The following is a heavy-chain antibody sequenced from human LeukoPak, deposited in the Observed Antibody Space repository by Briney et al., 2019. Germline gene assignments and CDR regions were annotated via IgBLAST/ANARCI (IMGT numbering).Heavy chain of an antibody. CDR2: IKTDGSST. CDR1: GFTFSSYW. J-gene: IGHJ4*02. V-gene: IGHV3-74*01. Sequence: PGGSLRLSCAASGFTFSSYWMDWVRQAPGKGLVWVSCIKTDGSSTSYADSVKGRFTISRDNAKNTLYMQMNSLRAEDTAVYYCARERSSGWSDYWGQGTLVTVSS. CDR3: ARERSSGWSDY. D-gene: IGHD6-19*01.